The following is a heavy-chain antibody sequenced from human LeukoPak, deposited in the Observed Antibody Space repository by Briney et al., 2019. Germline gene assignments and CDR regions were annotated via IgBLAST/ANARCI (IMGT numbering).Heavy chain of an antibody. J-gene: IGHJ6*02. CDR2: ISGSGGCT. V-gene: IGHV3-23*01. CDR1: GFTFSNDW. CDR3: AKMKVGGPPLTTRTYGMDV. D-gene: IGHD2-15*01. Sequence: GGSLRLSCAASGFTFSNDWMSWVRQAPGKGLEWVSAISGSGGCTYYTDSVKGRFTISRDNSKNTLYLQMNSLRAEDTAVYYCAKMKVGGPPLTTRTYGMDVWGQGTTVTASS.